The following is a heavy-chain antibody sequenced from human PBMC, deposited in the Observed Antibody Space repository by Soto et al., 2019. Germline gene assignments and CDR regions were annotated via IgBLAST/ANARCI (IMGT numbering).Heavy chain of an antibody. CDR2: IYYSGST. V-gene: IGHV4-31*03. Sequence: SETLSLTCTVSGGSISSGGYYWSWIRQHPGKGLEWIGYIYYSGSTYYNPSLKSRVTISVDTSKNQFSLKLSSVTAADTAVYYCARGVLLHSVLDYWGQGTLVTVSS. D-gene: IGHD3-10*01. CDR3: ARGVLLHSVLDY. J-gene: IGHJ4*02. CDR1: GGSISSGGYY.